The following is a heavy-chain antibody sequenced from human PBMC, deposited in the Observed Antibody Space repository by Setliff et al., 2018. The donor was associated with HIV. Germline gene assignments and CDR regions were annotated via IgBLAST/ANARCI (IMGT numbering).Heavy chain of an antibody. D-gene: IGHD2-2*01. CDR2: INPSGGST. CDR1: GYTFTSYY. J-gene: IGHJ6*03. CDR3: ARVSSTSCYGGPCRRTPRDYYYYYYMDV. V-gene: IGHV1-46*01. Sequence: ASVKVSSKASGYTFTSYYMHWVRQAPGQGLEWMGIINPSGGSTSYAQKFQGRVTMTRDTSTSTVYMELSSLRSEDTAVYYCARVSSTSCYGGPCRRTPRDYYYYYYMDVWGKGTTVTVSS.